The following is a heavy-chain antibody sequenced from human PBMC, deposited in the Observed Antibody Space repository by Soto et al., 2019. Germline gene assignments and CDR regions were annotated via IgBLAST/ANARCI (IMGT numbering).Heavy chain of an antibody. Sequence: PLGSLRLSCAASGFTFSSYAMHWVRQAPGKGLEWVAVISYDGSNKYYADSVKGRFNISRDNSKNTLYLQMNSLRAEDKAVYYCARDRASNYGMDVWGQGTTVTVSS. J-gene: IGHJ6*02. CDR1: GFTFSSYA. D-gene: IGHD4-4*01. CDR3: ARDRASNYGMDV. V-gene: IGHV3-30-3*01. CDR2: ISYDGSNK.